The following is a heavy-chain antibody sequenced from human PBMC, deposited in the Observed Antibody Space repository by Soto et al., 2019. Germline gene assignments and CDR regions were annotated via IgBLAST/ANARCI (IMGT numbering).Heavy chain of an antibody. CDR3: ASTYYYGSGSPGESDY. CDR1: GGSISSYY. J-gene: IGHJ4*02. D-gene: IGHD3-10*01. Sequence: SETLSLTCTVSGGSISSYYWSWIRHPPGKGLEWIGYIYYSGSTNYNPSLKSRVTISVDTSKNQFSLKLSSVTAADTAVYYCASTYYYGSGSPGESDYWGQGTLVTVSS. V-gene: IGHV4-59*01. CDR2: IYYSGST.